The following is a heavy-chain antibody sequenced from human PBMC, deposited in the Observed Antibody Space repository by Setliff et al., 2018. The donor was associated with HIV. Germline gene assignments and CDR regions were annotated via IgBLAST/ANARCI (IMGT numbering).Heavy chain of an antibody. V-gene: IGHV4-38-2*01. D-gene: IGHD1-1*01. CDR2: MFRTGTS. CDR3: ATVDGTRYLDY. CDR1: GYSIRSGYY. Sequence: SETLSLTCAVSGYSIRSGYYWGWIRQSPGKGLEWIGTMFRTGTSYYNPSLTSRVTISQDTSKNQFSLEPTSVTAADTAVYYCATVDGTRYLDYWGQGKLVTVS. J-gene: IGHJ4*02.